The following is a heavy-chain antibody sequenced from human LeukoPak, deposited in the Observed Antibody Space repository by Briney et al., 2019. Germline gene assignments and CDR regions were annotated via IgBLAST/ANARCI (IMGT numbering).Heavy chain of an antibody. Sequence: SGPTLVKPTHTLTLTCTFSGFSTSTGGVGVGSIRQPPAKSLEWLALTVLNEDKRYIPCLKSRLTITNDTSKKHLVLTITNMDPVATATYSCAHITCIVTDYWGQGTLVTVSS. J-gene: IGHJ4*02. CDR2: TVLNEDK. CDR1: GFSTSTGGVG. CDR3: AHITCIVTDY. V-gene: IGHV2-5*01. D-gene: IGHD3-16*02.